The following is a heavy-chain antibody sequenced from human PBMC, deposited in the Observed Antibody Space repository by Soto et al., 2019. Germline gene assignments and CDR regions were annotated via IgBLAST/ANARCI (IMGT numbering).Heavy chain of an antibody. CDR2: IIPIFGTA. J-gene: IGHJ2*01. CDR3: ARGVAGTRRHWYFDL. Sequence: QVQLVQSGAEVKKPGSSVKVSCKASGGTFSSYAISWVRQAPGQGLEWMGGIIPIFGTANYAQKFQGRVTITADKSTSTAYRELRSLRSEDTAVYYCARGVAGTRRHWYFDLWGRGTLVTVSS. V-gene: IGHV1-69*06. CDR1: GGTFSSYA. D-gene: IGHD6-19*01.